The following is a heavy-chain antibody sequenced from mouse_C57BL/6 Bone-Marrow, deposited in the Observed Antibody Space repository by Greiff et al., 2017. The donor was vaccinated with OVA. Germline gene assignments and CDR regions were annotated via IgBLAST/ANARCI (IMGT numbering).Heavy chain of an antibody. J-gene: IGHJ2*01. CDR2: ISDGGSYT. CDR1: GFTFSSYA. V-gene: IGHV5-4*01. D-gene: IGHD2-4*01. CDR3: ARDYDYDVGYFDD. Sequence: EVQLVESGGGLVKPGGSLKLSCAASGFTFSSYAMSWVRQTPEKRLEWVATISDGGSYTYYPDNVKGRFTISRDNAKNNLYLQMSQLKSEDTAMYYCARDYDYDVGYFDDWGQGTTLTVSS.